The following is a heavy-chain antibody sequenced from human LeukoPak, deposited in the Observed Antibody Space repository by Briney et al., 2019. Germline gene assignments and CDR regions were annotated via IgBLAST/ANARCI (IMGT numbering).Heavy chain of an antibody. CDR1: GGSISSYY. Sequence: SETLSLTCTVSGGSISSYYWSWIRQPPGKGLEWIGYIYYSGSTNYNPSLKSRVTISVDTSKNQFSLKLSSVTAADTAVYYCARLGGSSWADDAFDIWGQGTMVTVSS. D-gene: IGHD6-13*01. J-gene: IGHJ3*02. V-gene: IGHV4-59*01. CDR2: IYYSGST. CDR3: ARLGGSSWADDAFDI.